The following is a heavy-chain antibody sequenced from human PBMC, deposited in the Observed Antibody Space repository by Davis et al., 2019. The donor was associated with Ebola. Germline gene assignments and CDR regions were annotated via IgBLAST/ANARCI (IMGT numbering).Heavy chain of an antibody. Sequence: GESLKISCTASGFTFGDYAMSWFRQAQGKGLEWVGFIRSKAYGGTTEYAASVKGRFTISRDDSKSIAYLQMNSLKTEDTAVYYCTRDWRLEEREVFDIWGQGTMVTVSS. D-gene: IGHD3-3*01. CDR2: IRSKAYGGTT. J-gene: IGHJ3*02. V-gene: IGHV3-49*03. CDR1: GFTFGDYA. CDR3: TRDWRLEEREVFDI.